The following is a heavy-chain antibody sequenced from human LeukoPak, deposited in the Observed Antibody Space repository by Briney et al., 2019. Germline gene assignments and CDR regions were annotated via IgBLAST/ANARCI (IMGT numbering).Heavy chain of an antibody. CDR3: ATGYDSSGYHFDY. CDR2: ITSNSNYI. CDR1: GFTFSSYS. D-gene: IGHD3-22*01. J-gene: IGHJ4*02. Sequence: GGSLRLSCAASGFTFSSYSMNWVRQAPGKGLEWVSSITSNSNYIYYADSVRGRFTISRDNAKNSLYLQMNSLRAEDTAVYYCATGYDSSGYHFDYWGQGTLVTVSS. V-gene: IGHV3-21*01.